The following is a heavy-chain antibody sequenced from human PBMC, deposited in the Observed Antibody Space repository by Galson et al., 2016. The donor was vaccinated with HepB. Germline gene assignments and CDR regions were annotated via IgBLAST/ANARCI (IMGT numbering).Heavy chain of an antibody. J-gene: IGHJ4*02. D-gene: IGHD5-12*01. CDR3: TKHEARTHDH. Sequence: SLRLSCAASGFTFRNYAMSWVRQAPGKGLEWVSAIHLAGRDIYYADSVRGRFTISRDDSNSMLYLQMNSLRPEDSALYYCTKHEARTHDHWGQGTLVTVSS. CDR2: IHLAGRDI. CDR1: GFTFRNYA. V-gene: IGHV3-23*05.